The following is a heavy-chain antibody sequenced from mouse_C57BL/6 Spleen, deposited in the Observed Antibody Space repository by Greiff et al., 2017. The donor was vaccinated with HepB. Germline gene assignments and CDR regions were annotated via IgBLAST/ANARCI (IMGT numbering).Heavy chain of an antibody. CDR1: GYTFTSYW. D-gene: IGHD1-1*01. J-gene: IGHJ2*01. CDR3: ARSLDYYGSSYIYFDY. CDR2: INPSNGGT. Sequence: QVQLQQPGTELVKPGASVKLSCKASGYTFTSYWMHWVKQSPGQGLEWIGNINPSNGGTNYNEKFKSKATLTVDKSSSTAYMQLSSLTSEDSAVYYCARSLDYYGSSYIYFDYWGQGTTLTVSS. V-gene: IGHV1-53*01.